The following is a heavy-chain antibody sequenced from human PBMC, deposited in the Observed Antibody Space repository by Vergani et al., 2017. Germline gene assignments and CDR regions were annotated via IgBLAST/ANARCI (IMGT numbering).Heavy chain of an antibody. CDR2: VSGSSATP. V-gene: IGHV3-23*01. CDR1: NDSVSNTFY. CDR3: TKGSRGYTGYFFDY. D-gene: IGHD5-12*01. J-gene: IGHJ4*02. Sequence: VQLQESGPGLVKPSETLSLTCTVSNDSVSNTFYYWGWVRQAPGKGLEWVSSVSGSSATPYYADSVKGRFIISRDNSKNTLHLQMNSLRADDTAVYYCTKGSRGYTGYFFDYWGQGTLATVSS.